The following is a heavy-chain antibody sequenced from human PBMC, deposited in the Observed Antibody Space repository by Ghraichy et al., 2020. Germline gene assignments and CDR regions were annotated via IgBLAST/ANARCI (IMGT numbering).Heavy chain of an antibody. V-gene: IGHV4-34*01. CDR2: INHSGST. D-gene: IGHD3-10*01. CDR3: ARYHKNYCYGSGSPLNWFDP. J-gene: IGHJ5*02. Sequence: SETLSLTCAVYGGSFSGYYWSWIRQPPGKGLEWIGEINHSGSTNYNPSLKSRVTISVDTSKNQFSLKLSSVTAADTAVYYCARYHKNYCYGSGSPLNWFDPWGQGTLVTVSS. CDR1: GGSFSGYY.